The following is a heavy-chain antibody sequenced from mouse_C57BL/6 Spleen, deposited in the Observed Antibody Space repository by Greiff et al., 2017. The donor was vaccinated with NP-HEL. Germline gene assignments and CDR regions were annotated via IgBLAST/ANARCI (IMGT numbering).Heavy chain of an antibody. Sequence: EVMLVESGGGLVKPGGSLKLSCAASGFTFSDYGMHWVRQAPEKGLEWVAYISSGSSTIYYADTVKGRFTISRDNAKNTLVLQMTSLRSEDTAMYYCAREDDGYYWYFDVWGTGTTVTVSS. CDR1: GFTFSDYG. D-gene: IGHD2-3*01. V-gene: IGHV5-17*01. CDR2: ISSGSSTI. J-gene: IGHJ1*03. CDR3: AREDDGYYWYFDV.